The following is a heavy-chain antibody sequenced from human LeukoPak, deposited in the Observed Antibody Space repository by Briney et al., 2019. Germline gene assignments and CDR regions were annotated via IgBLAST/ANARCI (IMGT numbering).Heavy chain of an antibody. V-gene: IGHV3-7*01. CDR2: IKRDGSEK. CDR1: GFTFSSYW. J-gene: IGHJ4*02. D-gene: IGHD3-22*01. CDR3: AREGYYDSSGPPEGTFDY. Sequence: GGSLRLSCAASGFTFSSYWMSWVRQAPGKGLEWVANIKRDGSEKYYVDSVKGRFTISRDNAKNSLYLQMNSLIAEDTAVYYCAREGYYDSSGPPEGTFDYWGQGTLVTVSS.